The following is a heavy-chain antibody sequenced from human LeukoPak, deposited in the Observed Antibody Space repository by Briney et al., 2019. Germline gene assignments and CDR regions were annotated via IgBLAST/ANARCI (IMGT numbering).Heavy chain of an antibody. D-gene: IGHD6-13*01. J-gene: IGHJ4*02. CDR2: ISAYNGNT. V-gene: IGHV1-18*01. Sequence: GASVKVSCKASGCTCTSHGISWVGLAPGQGLEWMGWISAYNGNTNYAQKLQGRVTMTTETSTSEVEMEVRCVRCDHSPVCYCDRDTLAAAGTDYWGQGTLVTVSS. CDR3: DRDTLAAAGTDY. CDR1: GCTCTSHG.